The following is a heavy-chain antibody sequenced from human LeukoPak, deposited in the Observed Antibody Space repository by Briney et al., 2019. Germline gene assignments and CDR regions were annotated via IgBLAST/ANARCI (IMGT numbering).Heavy chain of an antibody. J-gene: IGHJ4*02. V-gene: IGHV3-21*01. CDR1: GFTFSSYS. D-gene: IGHD6-13*01. CDR3: ARDLNIAAAGSDY. Sequence: GSLRLSCAASGFTFSSYSMNWVRQAPGKGLEWVSSISSSSSYIYYADSVKGRFTISRDNAKNSLYLQMNSLRAEDTAVYYCARDLNIAAAGSDYWGQGTLVTVSS. CDR2: ISSSSSYI.